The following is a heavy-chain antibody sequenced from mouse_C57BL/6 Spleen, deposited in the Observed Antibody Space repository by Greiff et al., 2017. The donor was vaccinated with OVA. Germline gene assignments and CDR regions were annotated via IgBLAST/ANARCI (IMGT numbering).Heavy chain of an antibody. Sequence: QVQLQQSGAELVKPGASVKISCKASGYAFSSYWMNWVKQRPGKGLEWIGQIYPGDGDTNYNGKFKGKATLTADKSSSTAYMQLSSLTSEDSAVYFCARYYYDHGGYYFDYWGQGTTLTVSS. CDR2: IYPGDGDT. D-gene: IGHD2-4*01. CDR1: GYAFSSYW. V-gene: IGHV1-80*01. J-gene: IGHJ2*01. CDR3: ARYYYDHGGYYFDY.